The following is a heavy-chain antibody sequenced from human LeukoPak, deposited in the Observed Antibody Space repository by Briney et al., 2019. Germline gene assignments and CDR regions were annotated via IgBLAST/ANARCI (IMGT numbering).Heavy chain of an antibody. CDR1: GFTFSSYA. D-gene: IGHD1-26*01. CDR2: ISGSGGST. CDR3: ARALVGATGY. J-gene: IGHJ4*02. Sequence: GGSLRLSCAASGFTFSSYAMSWVRQAPGMGLEWVSTISGSGGSTYYADSVKGRFTISRDNSKNTLYLQMNSLRAEDTAVYYCARALVGATGYWGQGTLVTVSS. V-gene: IGHV3-23*01.